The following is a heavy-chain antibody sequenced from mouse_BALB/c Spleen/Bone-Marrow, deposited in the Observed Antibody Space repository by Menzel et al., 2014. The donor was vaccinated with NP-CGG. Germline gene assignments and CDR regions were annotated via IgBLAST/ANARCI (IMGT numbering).Heavy chain of an antibody. Sequence: EVQLQQSGPELVKPGASVKASCKASGYAFTNYNMFWVKQSHGKSLEWIGFIDPYSGGTNYNQKFKGKATLTVDKSSGTAYMHLNSLTSEDSAVYYCARELSRAMDYWGQGNSVTVSS. D-gene: IGHD2-12*01. CDR2: IDPYSGGT. V-gene: IGHV1S135*01. J-gene: IGHJ4*01. CDR3: ARELSRAMDY. CDR1: GYAFTNYN.